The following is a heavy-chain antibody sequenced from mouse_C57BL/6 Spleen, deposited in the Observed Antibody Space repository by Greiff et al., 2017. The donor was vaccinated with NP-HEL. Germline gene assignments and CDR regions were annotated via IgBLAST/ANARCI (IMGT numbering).Heavy chain of an antibody. J-gene: IGHJ4*01. CDR2: IYPSDSET. Sequence: QVQLQQPGAELVRPGSSVKLSCKASGYTFTSYWMDWVKQRPGQGLEWIGNIYPSDSETHYNQKFKDKATLTVDKSSSTAYMQLSSLTSEDSAVYYCARRTAQAIAMDYWGQGTSVTVSS. CDR3: ARRTAQAIAMDY. CDR1: GYTFTSYW. D-gene: IGHD3-2*02. V-gene: IGHV1-61*01.